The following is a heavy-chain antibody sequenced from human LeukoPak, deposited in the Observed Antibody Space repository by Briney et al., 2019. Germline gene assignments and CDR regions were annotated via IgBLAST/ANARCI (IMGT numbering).Heavy chain of an antibody. CDR1: GGSISSYY. Sequence: SETLSLTCTVSGGSISSYYWSWIRQPPGKGLEWIGYIYYSGSTNYNPSLKSRVTISVDTSKNQFSLKLSSVTAADTAVYYCARGIAVAGTVGFDYWGQGTLVTVSS. CDR3: ARGIAVAGTVGFDY. D-gene: IGHD6-19*01. V-gene: IGHV4-59*12. J-gene: IGHJ4*02. CDR2: IYYSGST.